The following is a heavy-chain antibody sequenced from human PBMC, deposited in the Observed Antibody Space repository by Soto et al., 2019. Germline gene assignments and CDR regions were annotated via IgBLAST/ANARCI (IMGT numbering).Heavy chain of an antibody. D-gene: IGHD6-13*01. Sequence: QVQLVQSGSEVKMPGSSVKVSCKTSGGTFSRHAINWVRQAPGQGLEWMGGIIPLFGTTNYAQKFKGRVTISAEESTSTAYIELSSLTSVEAAVYYCARAAIHGSSWCLWFVPWGQGTLVTVAS. CDR1: GGTFSRHA. CDR2: IIPLFGTT. V-gene: IGHV1-69*01. CDR3: ARAAIHGSSWCLWFVP. J-gene: IGHJ5*02.